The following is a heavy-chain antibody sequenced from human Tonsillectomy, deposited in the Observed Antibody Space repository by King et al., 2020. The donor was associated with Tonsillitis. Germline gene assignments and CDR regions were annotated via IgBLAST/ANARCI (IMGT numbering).Heavy chain of an antibody. Sequence: QLQESGPGLVKPSETLSLTCTVYGGSISSSSYYWGWIRQPPGKGLEWIGSIYYSGSTYYNPSLKSRVTISVDTSKNQFSLQLSSVTAADTAVYYCARRWHAVRGVIAPLFDCWGQGTLVTVAS. CDR2: IYYSGST. V-gene: IGHV4-39*07. J-gene: IGHJ4*02. D-gene: IGHD3-10*01. CDR3: ARRWHAVRGVIAPLFDC. CDR1: GGSISSSSYY.